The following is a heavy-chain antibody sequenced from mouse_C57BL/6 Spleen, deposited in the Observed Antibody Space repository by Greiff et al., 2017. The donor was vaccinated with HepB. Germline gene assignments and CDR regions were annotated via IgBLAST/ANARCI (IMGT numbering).Heavy chain of an antibody. Sequence: VKLQQSGPELVKPGASVKISCKASGYAFSSSWMNWVKQRPGKGLEWIGRIYPGDGDTNYNGKFKGKATLTADKSSSTAYMQLSSLTSEDSAVYFCARHDGTSWFAYWGQGTLVTVSA. CDR2: IYPGDGDT. CDR1: GYAFSSSW. J-gene: IGHJ3*01. D-gene: IGHD3-3*01. CDR3: ARHDGTSWFAY. V-gene: IGHV1-82*01.